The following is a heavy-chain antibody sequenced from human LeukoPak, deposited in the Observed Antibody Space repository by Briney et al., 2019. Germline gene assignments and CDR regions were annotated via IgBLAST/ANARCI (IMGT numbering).Heavy chain of an antibody. CDR3: AGKDCSGGSCYPSYYYYMDV. Sequence: SETLSLTCTVPGGSISSYYWSWIRQPAGKGLEWIGRIYTSGSTNYNPSLKSRVTMSVDTSKNQFSLKLSSVTAADTAVYYCAGKDCSGGSCYPSYYYYMDVWGKGTTVTVSS. V-gene: IGHV4-4*07. J-gene: IGHJ6*03. D-gene: IGHD2-15*01. CDR2: IYTSGST. CDR1: GGSISSYY.